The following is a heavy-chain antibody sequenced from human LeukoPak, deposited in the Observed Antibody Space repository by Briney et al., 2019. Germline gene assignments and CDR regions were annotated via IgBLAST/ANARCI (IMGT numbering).Heavy chain of an antibody. J-gene: IGHJ4*02. Sequence: XGSLXXXXAASGFTFSRYFMNWVHQAPGKGLEWVANINPDGSGKYYVDSVKGRFTISRDNAKKSLYLQMNSLRAEDTAVYYCASKQGDYWGQGTLVTVSS. CDR1: GFTFSRYF. CDR2: INPDGSGK. V-gene: IGHV3-7*01. CDR3: ASKQGDY.